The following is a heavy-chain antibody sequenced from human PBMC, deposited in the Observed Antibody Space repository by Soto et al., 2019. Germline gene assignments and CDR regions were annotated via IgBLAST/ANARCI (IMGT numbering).Heavy chain of an antibody. Sequence: SETLSLTCTVSGGSISSYYVSWIRQSAGKGLEWIGRIDTSGTTNYNPSLKSRVTMSVDASKNHFSLNLSSVTAADTARYYCARGPRGYVYYHGMDVWGQGTTVTVSS. V-gene: IGHV4-4*07. D-gene: IGHD3-10*01. CDR1: GGSISSYY. CDR2: IDTSGTT. J-gene: IGHJ6*02. CDR3: ARGPRGYVYYHGMDV.